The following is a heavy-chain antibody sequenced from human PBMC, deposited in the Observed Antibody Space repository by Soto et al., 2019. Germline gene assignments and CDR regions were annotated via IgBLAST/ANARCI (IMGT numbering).Heavy chain of an antibody. D-gene: IGHD5-18*01. CDR3: ATIFLRETAMVGYYYYGMDV. J-gene: IGHJ6*02. CDR2: IDPSDSYT. Sequence: VESLKISCKGSGYSFTSYWISWVRQMPGKGLEWMGRIDPSDSYTNYSPSFQGHVTISADKSISTAYLQWSSLKASDTAMYYCATIFLRETAMVGYYYYGMDVSGQGTTVTVSS. V-gene: IGHV5-10-1*01. CDR1: GYSFTSYW.